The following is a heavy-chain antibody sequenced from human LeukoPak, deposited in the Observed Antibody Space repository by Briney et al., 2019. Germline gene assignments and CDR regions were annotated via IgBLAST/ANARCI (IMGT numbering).Heavy chain of an antibody. Sequence: SETLSLTCSVSGGSISSGNYCRSWIRQPAGKGLEWIGHIYMSGNINYNPSLKSRVTISVDTSKNQFSLTLYSVTAADTAVYYCARAVGIFDWLPLFDYWGQGTLVTVSS. CDR1: GGSISSGNYC. J-gene: IGHJ4*02. V-gene: IGHV4-61*09. D-gene: IGHD3-9*01. CDR3: ARAVGIFDWLPLFDY. CDR2: IYMSGNI.